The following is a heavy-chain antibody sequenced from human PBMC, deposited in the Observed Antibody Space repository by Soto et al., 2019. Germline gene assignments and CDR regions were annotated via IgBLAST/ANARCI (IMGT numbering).Heavy chain of an antibody. J-gene: IGHJ1*01. V-gene: IGHV3-30*18. CDR2: ISYDGSNK. D-gene: IGHD2-21*02. CDR3: ANRGYLYCGGDCYRQGAEYIQH. Sequence: HPGGSLRLSCAASGFTFSSYGMHWVRQAPGKGLEWVAVISYDGSNKYYADSVKGRFTISRDNSKNTLYLQMNSLRAEDTAVYYCANRGYLYCGGDCYRQGAEYIQHRGQGTLVTVSS. CDR1: GFTFSSYG.